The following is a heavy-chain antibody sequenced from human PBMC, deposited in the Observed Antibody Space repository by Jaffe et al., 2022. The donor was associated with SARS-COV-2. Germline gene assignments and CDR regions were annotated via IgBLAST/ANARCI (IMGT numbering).Heavy chain of an antibody. J-gene: IGHJ5*02. CDR2: ISFRGTA. Sequence: QLQLQESGPALVKPSETLSLTCSVSGGSISSRNYYWGWIRQPPGKGLEWIGSISFRGTAFHNPSLKSRVTISADASNNLFSLKLSSVSAADTAVYYCARTVEPTTGWYRSQINQFDPWGQGILVSVSS. CDR1: GGSISSRNYY. CDR3: ARTVEPTTGWYRSQINQFDP. V-gene: IGHV4-39*01. D-gene: IGHD6-19*01.